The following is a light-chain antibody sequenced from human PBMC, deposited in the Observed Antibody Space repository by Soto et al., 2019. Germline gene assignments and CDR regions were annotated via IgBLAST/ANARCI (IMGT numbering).Light chain of an antibody. Sequence: EIVLTQSPGTLSLSPGERATLLCRASQSVSSSYFAWYQQKPGQAPRLRIYGASSRATGIPDRFSGSGSGTDFTLTISRLEPEDFAVYYCQQYGSSPQTFGQGTKLEIK. CDR2: GAS. J-gene: IGKJ2*01. CDR3: QQYGSSPQT. V-gene: IGKV3-20*01. CDR1: QSVSSSY.